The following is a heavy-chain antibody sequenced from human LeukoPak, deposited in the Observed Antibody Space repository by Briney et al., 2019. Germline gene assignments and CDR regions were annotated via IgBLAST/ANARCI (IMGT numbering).Heavy chain of an antibody. Sequence: GGTLRLSCKASGFIFGDYYMNWIRQAPGKGLECLSYISSGTINHSNYADSVKGRFTISRDSARNSLYLQMNSLRGEDTAVYYCARTQLDLGGFDIWGQGTTVTVSS. CDR3: ARTQLDLGGFDI. CDR1: GFIFGDYY. V-gene: IGHV3-11*06. CDR2: ISSGTINHS. D-gene: IGHD1-1*01. J-gene: IGHJ3*02.